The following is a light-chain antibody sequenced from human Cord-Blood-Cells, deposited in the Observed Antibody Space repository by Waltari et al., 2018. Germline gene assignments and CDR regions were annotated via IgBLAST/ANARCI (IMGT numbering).Light chain of an antibody. CDR3: QSADSSGTYV. CDR2: KDS. V-gene: IGLV3-25*03. J-gene: IGLJ1*01. CDR1: ALQKQY. Sequence: SYELTQPPSVSVSPGQTDRITCSGAALQKQYAYWYQQKPGQAPVLVIYKDSERPSGIPERFSGSSSGTTVTLTISGVQAEDEADYYCQSADSSGTYVFGTGTKVTVL.